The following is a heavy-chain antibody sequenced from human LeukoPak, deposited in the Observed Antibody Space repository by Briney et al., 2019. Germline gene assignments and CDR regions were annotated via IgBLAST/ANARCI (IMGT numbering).Heavy chain of an antibody. CDR3: ARDGAYYDSSSFSFFYY. D-gene: IGHD3-22*01. CDR1: DYFITSGYY. Sequence: SETLSLTCIVSDYFITSGYYWGWIRQRPGKGLEWIGSIYRSGSTHYNPSLKSRVTMSVDTSKNQFSLKLTSVTAADTAIYYCARDGAYYDSSSFSFFYYWGQGTLVTVSS. J-gene: IGHJ4*02. CDR2: IYRSGST. V-gene: IGHV4-38-2*02.